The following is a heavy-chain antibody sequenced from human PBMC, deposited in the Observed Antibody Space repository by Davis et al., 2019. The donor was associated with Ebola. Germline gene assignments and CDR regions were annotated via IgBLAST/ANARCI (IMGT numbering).Heavy chain of an antibody. CDR2: ISAYNGNT. V-gene: IGHV1-18*01. J-gene: IGHJ6*02. CDR1: GYTFTSYG. Sequence: AASVKVSCKASGYTFTSYGISWVRQAPGQGLEWMGWISAYNGNTNYAQKLQGRVTMTTDTSTSTAYMELRSLRSDDTAVYYCARDAIFSRPLWEYSSSSNYYYYGIDVWGQGTTVTVSS. CDR3: ARDAIFSRPLWEYSSSSNYYYYGIDV. D-gene: IGHD6-6*01.